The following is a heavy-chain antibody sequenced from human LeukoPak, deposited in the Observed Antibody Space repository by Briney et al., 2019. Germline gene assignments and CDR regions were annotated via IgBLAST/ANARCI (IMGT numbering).Heavy chain of an antibody. D-gene: IGHD2-15*01. Sequence: GESLKISCKGSGYSFTSYWIGWVRQMPGKGLEWMGIIYPGDSDTRYSPSFEGQVTISADKSISTAYLQWSSLKASDTAMYYCARQGGPDCSGGSCYPKFDPWGQGTLVTVSS. CDR2: IYPGDSDT. J-gene: IGHJ5*02. V-gene: IGHV5-51*01. CDR1: GYSFTSYW. CDR3: ARQGGPDCSGGSCYPKFDP.